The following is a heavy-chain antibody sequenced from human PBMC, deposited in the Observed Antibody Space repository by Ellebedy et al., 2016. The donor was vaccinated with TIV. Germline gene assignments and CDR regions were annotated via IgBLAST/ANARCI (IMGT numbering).Heavy chain of an antibody. CDR2: IWYDGSNK. CDR3: AREWSSGYYRGKRVGSFDY. CDR1: GFTFSSYA. J-gene: IGHJ4*02. V-gene: IGHV3-33*08. Sequence: GESLKISCAASGFTFSSYAMHWVRQAPGKGLEWVAVIWYDGSNKYYADSVKGRFTISRDNSKNTLYLQMNSLRAEDTAVYYCAREWSSGYYRGKRVGSFDYWGQGTLVTVSS. D-gene: IGHD3-22*01.